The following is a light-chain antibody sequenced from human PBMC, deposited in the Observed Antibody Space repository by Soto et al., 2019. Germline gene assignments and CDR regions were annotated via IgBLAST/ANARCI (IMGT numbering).Light chain of an antibody. CDR1: QDISKF. J-gene: IGKJ3*01. CDR2: DAS. V-gene: IGKV1-33*01. Sequence: DIQMTQSPSSLSASIGDRVSFTCQASQDISKFLNWYQHKPGQAPSLLIYDASKSHFGVPSRFSGSGSGKDFTFTISSLQPEENATYYCQQYENRPYTLGPGTKADIK. CDR3: QQYENRPYT.